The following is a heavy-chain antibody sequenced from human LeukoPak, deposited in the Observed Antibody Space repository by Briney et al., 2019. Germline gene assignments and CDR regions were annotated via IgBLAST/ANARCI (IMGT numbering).Heavy chain of an antibody. CDR1: GGSFSGYY. D-gene: IGHD2-21*02. CDR3: VRGSRVYCGGDCYYY. CDR2: INPSGST. Sequence: SETLSLTCTVFGGSFSGYYWSWIRQPPDKGLEWIGEINPSGSTNYNPSLKARVTISTDTSKNHFSLNLNSVTAADTGVYYCVRGSRVYCGGDCYYYWGQGTLVTVSS. V-gene: IGHV4-34*01. J-gene: IGHJ4*02.